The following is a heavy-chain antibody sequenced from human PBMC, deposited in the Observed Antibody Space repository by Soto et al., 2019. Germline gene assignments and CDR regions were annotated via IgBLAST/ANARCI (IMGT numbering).Heavy chain of an antibody. J-gene: IGHJ3*02. CDR1: GGSISSYY. CDR2: IYYSGRT. CDR3: ARDRCSSTSCYADAFDI. D-gene: IGHD2-2*01. Sequence: QVQLQESGPGLVKPSETLSLTCTVSGGSISSYYWSWIRQPPGKGLEWIGYIYYSGRTNYNPSLKSRVTISVDTSKNQFSLKLSSVTAADTAVYYCARDRCSSTSCYADAFDIWGQGTMVTVSS. V-gene: IGHV4-59*01.